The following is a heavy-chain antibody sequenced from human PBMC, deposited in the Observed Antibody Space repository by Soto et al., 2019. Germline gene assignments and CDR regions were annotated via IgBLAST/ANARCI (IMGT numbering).Heavy chain of an antibody. V-gene: IGHV4-59*01. Sequence: PSETLSLTCTVSGGSISSYYWSWIRQPPGKGLEWIGYIYYSGSTNYNPSLKSRVTISVDTSKNQFSLKLSSVTAADTAVYYCARYGDYASFDYWGQGTLVTVSS. CDR1: GGSISSYY. CDR3: ARYGDYASFDY. D-gene: IGHD4-17*01. J-gene: IGHJ4*02. CDR2: IYYSGST.